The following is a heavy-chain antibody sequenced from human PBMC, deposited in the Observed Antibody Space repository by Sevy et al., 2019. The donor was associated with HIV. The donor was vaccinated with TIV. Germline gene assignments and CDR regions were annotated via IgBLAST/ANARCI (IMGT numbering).Heavy chain of an antibody. V-gene: IGHV1-2*06. J-gene: IGHJ4*02. D-gene: IGHD5-18*01. Sequence: ASVKVSCKASGYTFTGYYMHWVRQAPGQGLEWMGRINPNSGGTNYAQKFQGRVTMTRDTSISTAYMELSRLRSDDTAVYYCASAGRGYSYGYPFDYWGQGTLVTVSS. CDR1: GYTFTGYY. CDR2: INPNSGGT. CDR3: ASAGRGYSYGYPFDY.